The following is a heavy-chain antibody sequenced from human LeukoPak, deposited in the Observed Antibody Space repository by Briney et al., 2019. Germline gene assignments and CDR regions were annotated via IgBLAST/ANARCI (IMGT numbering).Heavy chain of an antibody. Sequence: ASVKVSCKASGYTFTSYGISWVRQAPGQGLEWMGWISAYNGNTNYAQKLQGRVTMTTDTSTSTAYMELRSLRSDDTAVYYCARDRFYDFWSGYYMDVRGKGTTVTVSS. CDR3: ARDRFYDFWSGYYMDV. J-gene: IGHJ6*03. V-gene: IGHV1-18*01. D-gene: IGHD3-3*01. CDR1: GYTFTSYG. CDR2: ISAYNGNT.